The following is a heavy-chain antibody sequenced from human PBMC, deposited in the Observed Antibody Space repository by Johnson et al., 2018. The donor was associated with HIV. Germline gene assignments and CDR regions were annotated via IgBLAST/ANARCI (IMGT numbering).Heavy chain of an antibody. CDR3: ARRWELHSNAFDI. Sequence: VQLVESGGGVVQPGRSLRLSCAASGFTFSSFGMHWVRQAPGKGLEWVSAISGSGGSTYYADSVKGRFTISRDNSKNSLYLQMNNLRAEDTALYYCARRWELHSNAFDIWGQGTMVTVSS. V-gene: IGHV3-23*04. CDR2: ISGSGGST. CDR1: GFTFSSFG. J-gene: IGHJ3*02. D-gene: IGHD1-26*01.